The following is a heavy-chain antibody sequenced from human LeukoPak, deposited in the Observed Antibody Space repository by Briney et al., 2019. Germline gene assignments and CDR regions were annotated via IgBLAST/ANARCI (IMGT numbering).Heavy chain of an antibody. CDR2: INRSGST. CDR1: GGSFSGYY. CDR3: ARDHRYSSSWYYYYYYYMDV. J-gene: IGHJ6*03. V-gene: IGHV4-34*01. Sequence: SETLSLTCAVYGGSFSGYYWSWIRQPPGKGLEWIGEINRSGSTNYNPSLKSRATISVDTSKNQFSLKLSSVTAADTAVYYCARDHRYSSSWYYYYYYYMDVWGKGTTVTVSS. D-gene: IGHD6-13*01.